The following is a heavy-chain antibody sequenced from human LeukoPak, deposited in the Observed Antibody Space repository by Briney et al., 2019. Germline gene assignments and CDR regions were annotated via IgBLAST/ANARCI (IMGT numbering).Heavy chain of an antibody. V-gene: IGHV4-39*01. CDR2: IYYSGST. CDR3: ARLSSGSDY. J-gene: IGHJ4*02. D-gene: IGHD6-19*01. CDR1: GGSISSSSYY. Sequence: PSETLSLTCTVSGGSISSSSYYWGWIRQPPGKGLEWIGSIYYSGSTYYNPSLKSRVTISVDTSKNQFSLKLSSVTAADTAVYYCARLSSGSDYWGQGTLVTVSS.